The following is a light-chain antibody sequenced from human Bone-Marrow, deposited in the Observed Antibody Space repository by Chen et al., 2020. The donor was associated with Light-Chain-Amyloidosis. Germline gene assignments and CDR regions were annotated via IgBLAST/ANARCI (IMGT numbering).Light chain of an antibody. CDR3: QQYGSFPWT. CDR1: QSIGSTY. J-gene: IGKJ1*01. CDR2: GAS. V-gene: IGKV3-20*01. Sequence: ELVLPPSPRTVSLSPGDTATLSCRASQSIGSTYLAWYQQIPGRAPRLLIYGASSRAAGIPDRFSGSGSGTDFTLTINRLEPEDLAMYFCQQYGSFPWTFGQGTNVEIK.